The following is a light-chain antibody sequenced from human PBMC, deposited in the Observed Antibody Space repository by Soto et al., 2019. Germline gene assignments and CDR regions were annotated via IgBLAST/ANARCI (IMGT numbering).Light chain of an antibody. V-gene: IGKV3-20*01. CDR3: QQYGSSPLFS. CDR1: ESVRDKY. J-gene: IGKJ3*01. Sequence: EIVLTQSPDTLSLSPGERATLSCRASESVRDKYLAWYQQKPGQAPRLLIYGASTRATGIPDRFSGSGSGIDFTLTINTLEPEDFAVYYCQQYGSSPLFSFGPGTKVDIK. CDR2: GAS.